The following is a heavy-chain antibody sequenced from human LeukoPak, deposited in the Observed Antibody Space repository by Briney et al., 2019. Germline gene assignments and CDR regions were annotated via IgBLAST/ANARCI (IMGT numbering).Heavy chain of an antibody. D-gene: IGHD2-15*01. J-gene: IGHJ6*03. CDR3: AKDTSAWWYHRAYMNV. Sequence: GGSLRLSCAASGFTFNDYAMSWVRQAPGGGVEGVSAISGRGDETFHADSVKGRFTTSRDNSKSSLSLQMSSLRVEDSAVYFCAKDTSAWWYHRAYMNVWGTGTTVTVSS. CDR1: GFTFNDYA. CDR2: ISGRGDET. V-gene: IGHV3-23*01.